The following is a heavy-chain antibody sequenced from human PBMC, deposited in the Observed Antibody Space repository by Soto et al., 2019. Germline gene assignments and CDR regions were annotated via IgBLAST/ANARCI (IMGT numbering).Heavy chain of an antibody. CDR1: GFTFSSYW. J-gene: IGHJ3*02. D-gene: IGHD3-10*01. CDR3: ARTQHFRGGAFDI. CDR2: IKQDGSEK. V-gene: IGHV3-7*03. Sequence: GGSLRLSCAASGFTFSSYWMSWVRQAPGRGLEWVANIKQDGSEKYYVDSVKGRFTISRDNAKNSLYLQMNSLRAEDTAVYYCARTQHFRGGAFDIWGQGTMVTVSS.